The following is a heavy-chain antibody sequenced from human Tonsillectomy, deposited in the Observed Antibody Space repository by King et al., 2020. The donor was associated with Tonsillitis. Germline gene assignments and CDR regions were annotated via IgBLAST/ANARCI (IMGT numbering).Heavy chain of an antibody. Sequence: VQLVESGGGFVQPGRSLRLSCAASGFTFDDYAMHWVRHAPGKGLEWVSGINWNSGSIGYAVSVRGRFTISRDNAKNSLYLQMNSLRAEDTALYYCAKVQDDSGYEVGYFDYWGQGTLVTVSS. CDR2: INWNSGSI. D-gene: IGHD5-12*01. V-gene: IGHV3-9*01. J-gene: IGHJ4*02. CDR3: AKVQDDSGYEVGYFDY. CDR1: GFTFDDYA.